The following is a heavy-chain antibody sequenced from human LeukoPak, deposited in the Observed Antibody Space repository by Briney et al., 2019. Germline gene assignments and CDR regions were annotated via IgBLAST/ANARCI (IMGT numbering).Heavy chain of an antibody. D-gene: IGHD3-16*01. CDR1: GFTFDDYA. CDR3: AKGGSPESFVFDY. CDR2: ISWNSGSI. V-gene: IGHV3-9*01. J-gene: IGHJ4*02. Sequence: PGGSLRLSCAASGFTFDDYAMHWVRQAPGKGLEWVSGISWNSGSIGYADSVKGRFTISRDNAKNSLYLQMNSLRAEDTALYYCAKGGSPESFVFDYWGQGTLVTVSS.